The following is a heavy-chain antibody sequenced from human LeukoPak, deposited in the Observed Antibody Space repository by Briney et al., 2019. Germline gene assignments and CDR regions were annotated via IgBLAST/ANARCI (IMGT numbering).Heavy chain of an antibody. Sequence: ASVKVSCKASGYTFSSYAISWVRQAPGQGLEWMGWISAYNGNTNYAQKLQGRVTMTTDTSTSTAYMELRSLRSDDTAVYYCAGAMGGTYYCDSTWFDPWGQGTLVTVSS. CDR2: ISAYNGNT. V-gene: IGHV1-18*01. CDR3: AGAMGGTYYCDSTWFDP. J-gene: IGHJ5*02. CDR1: GYTFSSYA. D-gene: IGHD3-22*01.